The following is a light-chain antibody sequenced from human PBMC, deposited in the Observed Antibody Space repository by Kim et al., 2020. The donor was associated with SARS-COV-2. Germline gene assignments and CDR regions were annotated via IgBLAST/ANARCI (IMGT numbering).Light chain of an antibody. J-gene: IGKJ4*01. Sequence: LSPGERATLSCRASRSVTVNLAWYQQKPGQAPRLLIYGASTRATGVPARFSGSGSGTEFTLSISSLQSEDFAVYYCQQYNNWPLTFGGGTKVDIK. CDR3: QQYNNWPLT. CDR1: RSVTVN. V-gene: IGKV3-15*01. CDR2: GAS.